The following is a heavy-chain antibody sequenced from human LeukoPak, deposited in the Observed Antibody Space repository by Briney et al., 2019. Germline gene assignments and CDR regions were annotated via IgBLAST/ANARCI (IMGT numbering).Heavy chain of an antibody. Sequence: GGSLRLSCAASGLSFTNYVLHWVRQAPGKGLEWVAVISSDGSNKFYADSVKGRFTIFRDNSKTTLYLQMNSLRAEDTAVYYCVRGQDWYYFDYWGQGTLVTVSS. CDR2: ISSDGSNK. D-gene: IGHD3-9*01. V-gene: IGHV3-30-3*01. CDR1: GLSFTNYV. J-gene: IGHJ4*02. CDR3: VRGQDWYYFDY.